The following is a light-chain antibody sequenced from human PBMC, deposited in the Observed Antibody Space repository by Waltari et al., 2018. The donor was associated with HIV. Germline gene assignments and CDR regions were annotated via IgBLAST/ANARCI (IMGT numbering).Light chain of an antibody. CDR2: SNN. CDR1: SSYIGSNI. CDR3: AAWDDSLNGWV. J-gene: IGLJ3*02. Sequence: QSVLTQPPSASGTPRQRVTISCSGSSSYIGSNIENWYQQRPGTAPKLLIFSNNQRPSGFPDRFSGPKSRTSASLAISGLHSEDEADYYCAAWDDSLNGWVFGGGTKLTVL. V-gene: IGLV1-44*01.